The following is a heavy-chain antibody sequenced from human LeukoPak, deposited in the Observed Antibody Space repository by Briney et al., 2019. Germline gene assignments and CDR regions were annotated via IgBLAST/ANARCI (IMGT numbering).Heavy chain of an antibody. V-gene: IGHV3-23*01. CDR2: ISGSGGLT. CDR3: VRGSSGTVVRGVAWAWFDP. CDR1: GFTFTTYA. J-gene: IGHJ5*02. Sequence: GGSLRLSCAASGFTFTTYAMSWVRQAPGKGLEWVSGISGSGGLTYYADSVKGRFTMSRDNSKNTLYLQMNSLRAEDTAVYYCVRGSSGTVVRGVAWAWFDPWGQGTLVTVSS. D-gene: IGHD3-10*01.